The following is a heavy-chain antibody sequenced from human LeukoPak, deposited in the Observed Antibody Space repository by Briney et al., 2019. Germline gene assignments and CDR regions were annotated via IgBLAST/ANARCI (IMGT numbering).Heavy chain of an antibody. CDR2: INPNSGGT. CDR1: GYTFTGYY. Sequence: ASVKVSCKASGYTFTGYYMHWVRQAPGQGLEWMGWINPNSGGTNYAQKFQGRVTMTRDTSVTTAYMELNRLRSDDTGVYYCARDTTMITYWFDPWGQGTLVTVSS. J-gene: IGHJ5*02. V-gene: IGHV1-2*02. D-gene: IGHD5-18*01. CDR3: ARDTTMITYWFDP.